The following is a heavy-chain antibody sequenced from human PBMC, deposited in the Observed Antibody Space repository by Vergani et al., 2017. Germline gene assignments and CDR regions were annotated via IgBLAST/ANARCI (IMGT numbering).Heavy chain of an antibody. CDR2: IYYSGST. CDR1: GGSISSYY. CDR3: ARSAARTYYYYGMDV. Sequence: QVQLQESGPGLVKPSETLSLTCTVSGGSISSYYWSWIRQPPGKGLEWIGYIYYSGSTNYNPSLKSRVTISVYTSKNQFSLKLSSVTAADTAVYYCARSAARTYYYYGMDVWGQGTTVTVSS. D-gene: IGHD6-6*01. J-gene: IGHJ6*02. V-gene: IGHV4-59*08.